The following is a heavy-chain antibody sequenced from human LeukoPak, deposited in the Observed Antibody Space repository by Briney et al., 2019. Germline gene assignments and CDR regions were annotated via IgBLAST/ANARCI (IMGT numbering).Heavy chain of an antibody. V-gene: IGHV1-46*01. CDR2: INPSGGST. CDR1: GYTFTSYD. D-gene: IGHD4-23*01. CDR3: ARAHSVEDTAWWFDH. Sequence: ASVKVSCTASGYTFTSYDMHWVRQAPGQGLEWMGIINPSGGSTSYAQKFQGRVTMTRDMSTSTDYMELSSLRSEDTDVYYCARAHSVEDTAWWFDHWGQGTLVTVSS. J-gene: IGHJ5*02.